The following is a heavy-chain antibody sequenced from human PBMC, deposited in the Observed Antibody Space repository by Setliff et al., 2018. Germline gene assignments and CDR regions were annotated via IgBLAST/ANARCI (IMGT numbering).Heavy chain of an antibody. Sequence: PSETLSLTCTVSGGSVRGYYWGWIRQPPGKGLEWIVNIHHSGKAYYNPSLKSRVTMSVDTSKNHVSLKLSSVTAADTAVYYCARAHTWSLPNDNSGYPGWFDPWGQGTLVTVSS. CDR2: IHHSGKA. V-gene: IGHV4-38-2*02. CDR3: ARAHTWSLPNDNSGYPGWFDP. J-gene: IGHJ5*02. D-gene: IGHD3-22*01. CDR1: GGSVRGYY.